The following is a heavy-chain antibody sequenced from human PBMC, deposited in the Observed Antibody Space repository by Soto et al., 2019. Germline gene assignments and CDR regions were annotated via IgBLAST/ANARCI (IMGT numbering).Heavy chain of an antibody. CDR1: GFIFRTFW. CDR3: ARYFDWVYDY. D-gene: IGHD3-9*01. CDR2: INQGGSEQ. V-gene: IGHV3-7*01. Sequence: GGSLRLSCTASGFIFRTFWMSWVRQAPGKGLEWVANINQGGSEQNYVESVKGRCTISRDNAKNSVFLEMDGLRAEDTAVYYCARYFDWVYDYWGQGALVTVSS. J-gene: IGHJ4*02.